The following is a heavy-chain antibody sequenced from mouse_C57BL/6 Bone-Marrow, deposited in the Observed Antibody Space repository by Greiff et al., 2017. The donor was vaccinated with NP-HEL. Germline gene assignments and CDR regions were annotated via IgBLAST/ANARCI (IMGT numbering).Heavy chain of an antibody. V-gene: IGHV2-5*01. J-gene: IGHJ1*03. D-gene: IGHD2-4*01. CDR1: GFSLTSYG. Sequence: QVQLKESGPGLVQPSQSLSITCTVSGFSLTSYGVHWVRQSPGKGLEWLGVIWRGGSTDYNAAFMSRLSIPKDNSKSHVFFKMNSLQADDTAIYYGAKSGDYEYGAPFDVWGTGTTVTVSS. CDR3: AKSGDYEYGAPFDV. CDR2: IWRGGST.